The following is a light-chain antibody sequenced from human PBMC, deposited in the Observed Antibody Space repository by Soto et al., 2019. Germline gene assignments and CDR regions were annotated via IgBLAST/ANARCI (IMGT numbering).Light chain of an antibody. J-gene: IGLJ2*01. CDR1: SSNIGAGSD. CDR2: GNK. CDR3: QSYDNNLRGVL. Sequence: QSVLTQPPSVSGAPGQIVTISCTGSSSNIGAGSDVHWYQQSPGRVPKLLVYGNKHRPSGVPDRFSASKSGTSASLAISGLQADDEADYYCQSYDNNLRGVLFGGGTQLPS. V-gene: IGLV1-40*01.